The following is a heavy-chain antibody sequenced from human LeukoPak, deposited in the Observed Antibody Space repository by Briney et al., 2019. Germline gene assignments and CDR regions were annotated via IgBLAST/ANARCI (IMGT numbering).Heavy chain of an antibody. CDR3: ARDPMYSGSYYAFDI. V-gene: IGHV3-23*01. CDR2: ISGSGGTT. D-gene: IGHD1-26*01. CDR1: GFTFSSYA. Sequence: PGGSLRLSCATSGFTFSSYAMSRVRQAPGKGLEWVSDISGSGGTTYYADSVRGRFTISRDNSKNTLYLQMSSLRADDTAVYYCARDPMYSGSYYAFDIWGQGTMVTVSS. J-gene: IGHJ3*02.